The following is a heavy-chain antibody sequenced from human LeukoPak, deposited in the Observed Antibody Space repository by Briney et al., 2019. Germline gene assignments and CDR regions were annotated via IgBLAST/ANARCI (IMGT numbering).Heavy chain of an antibody. CDR3: VRDYQLFQEV. J-gene: IGHJ6*02. D-gene: IGHD5-24*01. CDR1: GFTFSNYW. Sequence: GGSLRLSCVASGFTFSNYWMLWVRQAPGKGLMWVSLISTDGKSTRYAESVKGRFTISRDNAKNALYLQMDILRVEDTALYFCVRDYQLFQEVWGQGTTVTVSS. V-gene: IGHV3-74*01. CDR2: ISTDGKST.